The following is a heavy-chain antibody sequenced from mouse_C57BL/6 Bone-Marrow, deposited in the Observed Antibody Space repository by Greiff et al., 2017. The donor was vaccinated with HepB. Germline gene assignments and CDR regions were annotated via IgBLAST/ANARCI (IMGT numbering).Heavy chain of an antibody. CDR2: ISNGGGST. J-gene: IGHJ2*01. V-gene: IGHV5-12*01. D-gene: IGHD1-1*01. CDR1: GFTFSDYY. Sequence: EVQRVESGGGLVQPGGSLKLSCAASGFTFSDYYMYWVRQTPEKRLEWVAYISNGGGSTYYPATVKGRFNISRDNAKNTLYLQMSRLKSEDTAMYYCARPNYYGSSYYFDYWGQGTTLTVSS. CDR3: ARPNYYGSSYYFDY.